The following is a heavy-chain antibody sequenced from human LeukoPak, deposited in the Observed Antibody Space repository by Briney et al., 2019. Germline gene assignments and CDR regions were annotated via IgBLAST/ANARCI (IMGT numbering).Heavy chain of an antibody. Sequence: ASVKVSCKASGYTFTGYYMHWVRQAPGQGLEWMGWINPNSGGTNYAQKFQGRVTMTRDTSISTAYMELSRLRSDDTAVYYCARGSHHTYYGFWSGDYGMDVWGQGTTVTVSS. V-gene: IGHV1-2*02. CDR1: GYTFTGYY. CDR3: ARGSHHTYYGFWSGDYGMDV. CDR2: INPNSGGT. D-gene: IGHD3-3*01. J-gene: IGHJ6*02.